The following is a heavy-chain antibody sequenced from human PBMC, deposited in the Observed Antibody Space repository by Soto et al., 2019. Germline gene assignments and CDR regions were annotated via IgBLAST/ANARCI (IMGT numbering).Heavy chain of an antibody. J-gene: IGHJ6*02. V-gene: IGHV5-10-1*01. CDR1: GYSFTSYW. Sequence: PGESLKISCKGSGYSFTSYWISWVRQMPGKGLEWVGRIDPSDSYTNYSPSFQGHVTISADKSISTAYLQWSSLKASDTAMYYCARTGASSWYSENGMDVWGQGTTVTVSS. CDR3: ARTGASSWYSENGMDV. D-gene: IGHD6-13*01. CDR2: IDPSDSYT.